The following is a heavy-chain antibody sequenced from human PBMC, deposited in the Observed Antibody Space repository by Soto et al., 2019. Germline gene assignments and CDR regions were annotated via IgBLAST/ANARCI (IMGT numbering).Heavy chain of an antibody. Sequence: SETLSLTCTVSGGSIRIYYWTWIRQPPGKGLEWLGYIFYSGSTFYNPSLKSRVTISIHTSKSQFSLQLTSVTAADTAVYYCARGAADTAMVDSWGQGTLVTVSS. CDR3: ARGAADTAMVDS. CDR1: GGSIRIYY. J-gene: IGHJ4*02. CDR2: IFYSGST. D-gene: IGHD5-18*01. V-gene: IGHV4-59*01.